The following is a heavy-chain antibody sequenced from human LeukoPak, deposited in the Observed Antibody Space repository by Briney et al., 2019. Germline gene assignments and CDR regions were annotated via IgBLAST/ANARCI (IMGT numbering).Heavy chain of an antibody. CDR2: IYYSGSI. Sequence: SETLSLTCTVSGGSISSYYWSWIRQPPGKGLEWIGYIYYSGSINYNPSLKSRVTISVDTSKNQFSLKLSSVTAADTAVYYCARRINTNYYYGSGSYGDWFDPWGQGTLVTVSS. V-gene: IGHV4-59*08. CDR3: ARRINTNYYYGSGSYGDWFDP. D-gene: IGHD3-10*01. CDR1: GGSISSYY. J-gene: IGHJ5*02.